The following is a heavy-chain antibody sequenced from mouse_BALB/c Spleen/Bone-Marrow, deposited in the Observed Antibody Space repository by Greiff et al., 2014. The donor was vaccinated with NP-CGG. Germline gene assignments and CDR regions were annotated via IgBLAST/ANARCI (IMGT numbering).Heavy chain of an antibody. J-gene: IGHJ4*01. D-gene: IGHD2-14*01. CDR2: IDPENGDT. CDR1: GFNFNDYY. V-gene: IGHV14-4*02. Sequence: EVQLQQSGAELVRSGASVKLSCTASGFNFNDYYMHWVKQRPEQGLEWIGWIDPENGDTEYAPMFQGKATMTADTSSNTAYLQLSSLTSEDTAVYYYNARDYRYKGYAMDYWGQGTSVTVSS. CDR3: NARDYRYKGYAMDY.